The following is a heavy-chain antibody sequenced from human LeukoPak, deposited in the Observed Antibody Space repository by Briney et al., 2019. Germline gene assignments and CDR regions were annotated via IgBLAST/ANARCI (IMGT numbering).Heavy chain of an antibody. V-gene: IGHV4-59*01. CDR2: IYYSGST. Sequence: TPSEILSLTCTVSGGSISSYYWSWIRQPPGKGLEWIGYIYYSGSTNYNPSLKSRVTISVDTSKNQFSLKLSSVTAADTAVYYCARSALYSYGLNWFDPWGQGTLVTVSS. CDR1: GGSISSYY. CDR3: ARSALYSYGLNWFDP. J-gene: IGHJ5*02. D-gene: IGHD5-18*01.